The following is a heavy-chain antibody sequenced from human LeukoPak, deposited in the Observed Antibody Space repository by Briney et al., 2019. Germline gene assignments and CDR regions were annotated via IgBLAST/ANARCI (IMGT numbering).Heavy chain of an antibody. CDR2: IIPIFGTA. D-gene: IGHD3-10*01. J-gene: IGHJ6*03. CDR3: ARVVADGSGSRLYYYYYYMDV. V-gene: IGHV1-69*06. CDR1: GGTFSSYA. Sequence: SVKVSCKASGGTFSSYAISWVRQAPGQGLEWMGGIIPIFGTANYAQKFQGRVTITADKSTGTAYMELSSLRSEDTAVYYCARVVADGSGSRLYYYYYYMDVWGKGTTVTVSS.